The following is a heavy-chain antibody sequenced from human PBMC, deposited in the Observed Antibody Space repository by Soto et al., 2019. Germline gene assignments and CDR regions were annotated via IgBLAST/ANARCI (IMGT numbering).Heavy chain of an antibody. CDR3: ARRAAVVGLDY. CDR1: EFSFSDYW. D-gene: IGHD6-13*01. CDR2: IKKDGSEK. Sequence: EVQLVESGGGFVQPGGSLRLSCSASEFSFSDYWMTWVRQAPGKGLEWVASIKKDGSEKSYVDSVKGRFTISRDNAKNSLYLHMGSLRDEDTAVYYCARRAAVVGLDYWGQGALVTVSS. J-gene: IGHJ4*02. V-gene: IGHV3-7*01.